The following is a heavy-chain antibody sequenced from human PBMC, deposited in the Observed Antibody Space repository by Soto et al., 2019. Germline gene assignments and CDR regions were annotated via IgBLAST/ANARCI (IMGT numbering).Heavy chain of an antibody. CDR1: GYTFTGYY. CDR2: INPNSGGT. J-gene: IGHJ6*02. CDR3: AREGKIDYDCVWGSYRYRRGMDV. Sequence: ASVKVSCKASGYTFTGYYMHWVRQAPGQGLEWMGWINPNSGGTNYAQKFQGRVTMTRDTSISTAYMELSRLRSDDTAVYYCAREGKIDYDCVWGSYRYRRGMDVWGQGTRVTVSS. D-gene: IGHD3-16*02. V-gene: IGHV1-2*02.